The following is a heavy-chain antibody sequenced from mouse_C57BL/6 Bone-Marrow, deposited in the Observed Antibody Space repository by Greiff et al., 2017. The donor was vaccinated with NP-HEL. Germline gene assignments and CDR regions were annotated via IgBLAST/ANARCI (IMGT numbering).Heavy chain of an antibody. CDR3: AKLYEGYCVDY. V-gene: IGHV2-3*01. CDR2: IWGGGST. D-gene: IGHD2-3*01. CDR1: GFSLTSYG. J-gene: IGHJ2*01. Sequence: VQVVESGPGLVAPSQSLSITCTVSGFSLTSYGVSWVRQPPGKGLEWLGVIWGGGSTNYHSALISRLSISKDNTKSKVFLKLNSLQTDDTATDYCAKLYEGYCVDYWGQGTTLTVSS.